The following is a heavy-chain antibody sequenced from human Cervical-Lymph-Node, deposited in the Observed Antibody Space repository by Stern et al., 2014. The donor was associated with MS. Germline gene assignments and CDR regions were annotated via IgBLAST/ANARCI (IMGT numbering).Heavy chain of an antibody. V-gene: IGHV1-18*01. CDR3: ARDHQWFGEFPSDY. CDR1: GYTFTSYG. CDR2: ISAYKGNT. Sequence: VQLVESGAEVKKPGASVKVSCKASGYTFTSYGISWVRQAPGQGLEWRGWISAYKGNTNYAQKLQGRVTMTTDTSTSTAYMELRSLRSDDTAVYYCARDHQWFGEFPSDYWGQGTLVTVSS. J-gene: IGHJ4*02. D-gene: IGHD3-10*01.